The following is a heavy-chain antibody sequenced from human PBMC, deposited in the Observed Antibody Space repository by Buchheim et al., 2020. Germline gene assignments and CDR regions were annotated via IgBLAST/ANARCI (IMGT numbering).Heavy chain of an antibody. V-gene: IGHV1-2*04. D-gene: IGHD6-19*01. J-gene: IGHJ6*02. CDR2: INPNSGGT. Sequence: QVQLVQSGAEVKKPGASVKVSCKASGYTFTGYYMHWVRQAPGQGLEWMGWINPNSGGTNYAQQFQGWVTMTRDTSISTAYMELSRLRSDDTAVYYCARFLGGAVAGPRSGYYGMDVWGQGTT. CDR3: ARFLGGAVAGPRSGYYGMDV. CDR1: GYTFTGYY.